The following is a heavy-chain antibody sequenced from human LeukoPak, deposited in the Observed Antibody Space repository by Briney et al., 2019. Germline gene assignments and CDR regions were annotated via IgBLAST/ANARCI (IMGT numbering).Heavy chain of an antibody. CDR2: FDPVDGET. J-gene: IGHJ6*03. CDR1: GYIFTELS. Sequence: ASVKVSCKVSGYIFTELSMLWVRQAPGKGLEGMGGFDPVDGETFYAQKFQGRITMTEDTSTDTAYMELSSLRSEDTAVYYCATAGTHNYYYSFYYMAVWGKGTTVTVSS. D-gene: IGHD1-1*01. V-gene: IGHV1-24*01. CDR3: ATAGTHNYYYSFYYMAV.